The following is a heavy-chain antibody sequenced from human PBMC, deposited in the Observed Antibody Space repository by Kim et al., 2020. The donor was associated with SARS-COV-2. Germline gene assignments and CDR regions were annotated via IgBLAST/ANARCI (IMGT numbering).Heavy chain of an antibody. CDR3: AKGWSITTRGLAFDI. J-gene: IGHJ3*02. CDR2: IGAGGVNT. V-gene: IGHV3-23*01. Sequence: GGSLRLSCAASGFTFSSYVMNWVRQAPGKGLEWVATIGAGGVNTFYADSVKGRFTISRDNSKNTLYLQINSLRPEDTAIYHCAKGWSITTRGLAFDIWGQGTVVTVSS. D-gene: IGHD6-6*01. CDR1: GFTFSSYV.